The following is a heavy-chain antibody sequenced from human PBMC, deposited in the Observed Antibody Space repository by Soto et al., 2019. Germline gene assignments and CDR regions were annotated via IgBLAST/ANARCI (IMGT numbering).Heavy chain of an antibody. V-gene: IGHV4-39*01. J-gene: IGHJ6*02. Sequence: QLQLQESGPGLVKPSETLSLTCTVSGGSISSSSYYWGWIRQTPGKGLEWIGSIYYSGSTYYNPSLKSRVTISVDTSKNQFSLKLSSVTAADTAVYYCARHENGDYNSGMDVWGQGTTVTVSS. D-gene: IGHD4-17*01. CDR2: IYYSGST. CDR3: ARHENGDYNSGMDV. CDR1: GGSISSSSYY.